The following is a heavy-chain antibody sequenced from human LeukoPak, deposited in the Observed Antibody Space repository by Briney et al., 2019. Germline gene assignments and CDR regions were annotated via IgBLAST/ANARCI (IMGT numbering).Heavy chain of an antibody. D-gene: IGHD6-19*01. CDR3: ARENSSGWYPYNWFDP. CDR2: IYYSGST. J-gene: IGHJ5*02. V-gene: IGHV4-59*01. Sequence: SETLSLTCTVPGGSISSYYWSWIRQPPWKGLEWIGYIYYSGSTNYNPSLKSRVTISVDTSKNQFSLKLSSVTAADTAVYYCARENSSGWYPYNWFDPWGQGTLVTVSS. CDR1: GGSISSYY.